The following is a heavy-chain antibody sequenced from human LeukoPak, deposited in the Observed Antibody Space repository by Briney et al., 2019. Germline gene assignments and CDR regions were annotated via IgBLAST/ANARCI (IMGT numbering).Heavy chain of an antibody. CDR1: GRSFSSGAYY. CDR3: ARAAINDYGDYERGDAFDI. Sequence: SSATLSLTCTVSGRSFSSGAYYWTWLRQHPGKGLEWIVHIHYSGSTYYNPSLKSRLTISLDTSKNQFSLKLSSVTAADTAIYYCARAAINDYGDYERGDAFDIWGQGTMVTVSS. D-gene: IGHD4-17*01. J-gene: IGHJ3*02. CDR2: IHYSGST. V-gene: IGHV4-31*03.